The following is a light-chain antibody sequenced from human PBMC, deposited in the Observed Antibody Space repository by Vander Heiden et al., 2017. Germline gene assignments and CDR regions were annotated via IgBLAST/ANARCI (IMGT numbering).Light chain of an antibody. Sequence: DIQMTQSPSSLSASVGDRVTITCRASQSISTYLNWYQQKPRKATKLLIYGAYSLQSGVPTRFSGSGSGTDFILTISSLQPEDFVSYYCQQSYNPLTFGGGTKVEIK. V-gene: IGKV1-39*01. CDR1: QSISTY. J-gene: IGKJ4*01. CDR3: QQSYNPLT. CDR2: GAY.